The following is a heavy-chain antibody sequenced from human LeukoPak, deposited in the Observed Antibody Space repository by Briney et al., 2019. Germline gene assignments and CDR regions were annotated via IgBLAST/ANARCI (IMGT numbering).Heavy chain of an antibody. J-gene: IGHJ4*02. CDR1: GGSISSYY. Sequence: SETLSLTCTVSGGSISSYYWSWIRQPPGKGLEWIGYIYYSGSTNYNPSLKSRVTISVDTSKNQSSLKLSSVTAADTAVYYCARLAAAGNPSFDYWGQGTLVTVSS. D-gene: IGHD6-13*01. CDR3: ARLAAAGNPSFDY. CDR2: IYYSGST. V-gene: IGHV4-59*01.